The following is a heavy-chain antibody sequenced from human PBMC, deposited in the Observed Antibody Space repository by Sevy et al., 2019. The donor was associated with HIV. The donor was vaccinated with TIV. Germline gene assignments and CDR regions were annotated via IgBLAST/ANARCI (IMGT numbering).Heavy chain of an antibody. J-gene: IGHJ4*02. CDR3: ARESSGYFLDY. Sequence: SETLSLTCTVSGGSISSGGYYWSWIRQHPGKGLEWIGYFYYSGSTYYNPSLKSRVTISVDTSKNQFSLKLSSVTAADTAVYYCARESSGYFLDYWGQGTLVTVSS. CDR2: FYYSGST. V-gene: IGHV4-31*03. D-gene: IGHD3-22*01. CDR1: GGSISSGGYY.